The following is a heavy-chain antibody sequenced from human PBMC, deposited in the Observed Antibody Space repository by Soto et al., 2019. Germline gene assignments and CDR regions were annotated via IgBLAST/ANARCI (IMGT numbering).Heavy chain of an antibody. CDR2: ISGSGGST. V-gene: IGHV3-23*01. D-gene: IGHD6-6*01. J-gene: IGHJ4*02. Sequence: GGSLRLSCAASGFTFSSYAMSWVRQAPGKGLEWVSAISGSGGSTYYADSVKGRFTISRDNSKNTLYLQMNSLRAEDTAVNYCAKGRSIAARVPRDYWGQGTLVTVSS. CDR3: AKGRSIAARVPRDY. CDR1: GFTFSSYA.